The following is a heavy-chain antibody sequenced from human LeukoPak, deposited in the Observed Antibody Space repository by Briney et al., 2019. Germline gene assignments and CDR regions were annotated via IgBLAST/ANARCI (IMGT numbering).Heavy chain of an antibody. J-gene: IGHJ3*02. CDR1: GGSFSGYY. CDR2: INHSGST. V-gene: IGHV4-34*01. Sequence: PSETLSLTCAVYGGSFSGYYWSWIRQPPGKGLEWIGEINHSGSTNYNPSLKSRVTISVDTSKNQFSLKLSSVTAADTAVYYCARGRKIPYYYDSSGYYYGGRGSKRPDAFDIWGQGTMVTVSS. CDR3: ARGRKIPYYYDSSGYYYGGRGSKRPDAFDI. D-gene: IGHD3-22*01.